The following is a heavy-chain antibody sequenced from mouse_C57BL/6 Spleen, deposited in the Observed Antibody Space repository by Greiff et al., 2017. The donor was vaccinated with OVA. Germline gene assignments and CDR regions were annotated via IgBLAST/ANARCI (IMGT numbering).Heavy chain of an antibody. D-gene: IGHD2-4*01. V-gene: IGHV5-4*03. CDR2: ISDGGSYT. CDR3: ARDDDYGYAMDY. Sequence: EVKVVESGGGLVKPGGSLKLSCAASGFTFSSYAMSWVRQTPEKRLEWVATISDGGSYTYYPDNVKGRFTISRDNAKNNLYLQMSHLKSEDTAMYYCARDDDYGYAMDYWGQGTSVTVSS. J-gene: IGHJ4*01. CDR1: GFTFSSYA.